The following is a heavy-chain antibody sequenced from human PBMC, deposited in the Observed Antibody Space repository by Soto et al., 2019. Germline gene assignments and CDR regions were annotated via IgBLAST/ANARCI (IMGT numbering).Heavy chain of an antibody. CDR3: ARAHLRVTIEGYYYYGMDV. CDR2: IYYSGST. D-gene: IGHD4-4*01. J-gene: IGHJ6*02. V-gene: IGHV4-31*03. CDR1: GGSISSGGYY. Sequence: QVQLQESGPGLVKPSQTLSLTCTVSGGSISSGGYYWSWIRQHPGKGLEWIGYIYYSGSTYYNPSLKSRVTISVDTSKNQFSLKLSSVTAADTAVYCCARAHLRVTIEGYYYYGMDVWGQGTTVTVSS.